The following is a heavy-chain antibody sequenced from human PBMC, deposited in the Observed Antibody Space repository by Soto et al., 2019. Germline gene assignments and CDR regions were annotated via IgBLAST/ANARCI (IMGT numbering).Heavy chain of an antibody. Sequence: GGSLRLSCAVSGFTFSDYAMTWVRQAPGKGLEWVSGISSSGGNTYYADSVKGRFTITRDNSKNTLSLQMDSLRAEDTAVYYCAKNGASSKTWYMWYYALDVWGQGTTVTVSS. CDR1: GFTFSDYA. V-gene: IGHV3-23*01. CDR3: AKNGASSKTWYMWYYALDV. D-gene: IGHD6-13*01. CDR2: ISSSGGNT. J-gene: IGHJ6*02.